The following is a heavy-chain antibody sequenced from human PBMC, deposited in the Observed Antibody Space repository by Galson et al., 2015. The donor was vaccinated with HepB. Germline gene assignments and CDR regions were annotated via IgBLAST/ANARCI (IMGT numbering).Heavy chain of an antibody. Sequence: SVKVSCKASGYTFTSYGISWVRQAPGQGLEWMGWISAYNGNTNYAQKLQGRVTMTTDTSTSTAYMELRSLRSDDTAVYYCASSYCGGDCYHYYYGMDVWGQGTTVTVSS. D-gene: IGHD2-21*01. CDR2: ISAYNGNT. CDR1: GYTFTSYG. CDR3: ASSYCGGDCYHYYYGMDV. V-gene: IGHV1-18*01. J-gene: IGHJ6*02.